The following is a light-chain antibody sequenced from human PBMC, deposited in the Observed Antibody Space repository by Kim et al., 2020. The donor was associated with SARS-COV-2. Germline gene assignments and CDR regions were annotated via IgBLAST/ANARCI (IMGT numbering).Light chain of an antibody. Sequence: EIVLTQSPGTLSLSPGERATLSCRASQSLGSIYLAWYQQKPGQAPRLLIYGASSRATGIPDRFRGSGSGTEFTLTISSLEPEDFAVYYCQQYDNSPYTFGGGTKVDIK. CDR3: QQYDNSPYT. J-gene: IGKJ4*01. CDR1: QSLGSIY. CDR2: GAS. V-gene: IGKV3-20*01.